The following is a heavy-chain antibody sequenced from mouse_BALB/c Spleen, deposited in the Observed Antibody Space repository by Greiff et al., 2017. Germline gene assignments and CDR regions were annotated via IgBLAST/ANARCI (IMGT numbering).Heavy chain of an antibody. J-gene: IGHJ4*01. V-gene: IGHV1-14*01. D-gene: IGHD3-1*01. CDR1: GYTFTSYV. CDR2: INPYNDGT. Sequence: EVQGVESGPELVKPGASVKMSCKASGYTFTSYVMHWVKQKPGQGLEWIGYINPYNDGTKYNEKFKGKATLTSDKSSSTAYMELSSLTSEDSAVYYCARQVRLRPMDYWGQGTSVTVSS. CDR3: ARQVRLRPMDY.